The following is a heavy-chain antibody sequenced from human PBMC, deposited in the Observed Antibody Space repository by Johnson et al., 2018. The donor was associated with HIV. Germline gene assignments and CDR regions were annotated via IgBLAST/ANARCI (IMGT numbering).Heavy chain of an antibody. Sequence: VQLVESGGGLVKPGGSLRLSCAASGFTFSSYAIHWVRQAPGKGLDYVSAISSNGGSTYYANSVKGRFTISRDNSKNTLYLQMGSLRAEDMAVYYCAREASGSLDAFDIWGQGTMVTVSS. CDR1: GFTFSSYA. CDR2: ISSNGGST. D-gene: IGHD1-26*01. J-gene: IGHJ3*02. V-gene: IGHV3-64*01. CDR3: AREASGSLDAFDI.